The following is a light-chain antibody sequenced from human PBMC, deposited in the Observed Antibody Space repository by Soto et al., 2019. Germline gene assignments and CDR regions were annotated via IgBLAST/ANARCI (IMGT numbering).Light chain of an antibody. CDR2: EVT. V-gene: IGLV2-14*01. CDR3: RSYASSSSYV. CDR1: SSDVGGYNH. J-gene: IGLJ1*01. Sequence: QSALTQPASVSGSPGQSITISCTGTSSDVGGYNHVSWYQIHPGKAPKLIIYEVTSRPSGVSYRFSGSKSGNSASLTISGLQAEDEADYYCRSYASSSSYVFGGGTKATV.